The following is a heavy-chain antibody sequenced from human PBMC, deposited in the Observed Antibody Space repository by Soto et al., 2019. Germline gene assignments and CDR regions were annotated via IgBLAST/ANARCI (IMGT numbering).Heavy chain of an antibody. Sequence: SVKVSCKASGGTFSSYAISWVRQAPGQGLEWMGWIIPNYGKTKYSQKLQGRVTITIDKTTSTAYLELRSLRSDDTAIYYCARYFWSGQLPFYFDQWGQGTLVTVSS. CDR2: IIPNYGKT. D-gene: IGHD3-3*01. V-gene: IGHV1-69*05. CDR3: ARYFWSGQLPFYFDQ. CDR1: GGTFSSYA. J-gene: IGHJ4*02.